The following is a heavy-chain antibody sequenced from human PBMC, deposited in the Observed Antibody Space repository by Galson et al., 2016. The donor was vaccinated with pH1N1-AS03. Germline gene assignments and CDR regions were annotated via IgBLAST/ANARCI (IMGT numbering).Heavy chain of an antibody. Sequence: CAISGDSVSSNSAAWNWIRQSPSRGLEWLGRTFYRSHWYYDYAESVKSRITINPDTAKNHFSLQLNSVTPEDTAVYYCARGTYRGWVPIRGYFDLWGQGTLVTVSS. V-gene: IGHV6-1*01. CDR3: ARGTYRGWVPIRGYFDL. CDR2: TFYRSHWYY. D-gene: IGHD1-1*01. CDR1: GDSVSSNSAA. J-gene: IGHJ4*02.